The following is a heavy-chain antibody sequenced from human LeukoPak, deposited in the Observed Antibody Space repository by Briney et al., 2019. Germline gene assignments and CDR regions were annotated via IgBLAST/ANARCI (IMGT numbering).Heavy chain of an antibody. CDR3: ARESYASGSYFNDY. J-gene: IGHJ4*02. D-gene: IGHD3-10*01. V-gene: IGHV1-18*04. Sequence: GASVKVSCKASGYTFTGYYMHWVRQAPGQGLEWMGWISANNGKTNYAQKLQGRVTMTTDTSTNTAYMELRSLRSDDTAVYYCARESYASGSYFNDYWGQGTLVTVSS. CDR2: ISANNGKT. CDR1: GYTFTGYY.